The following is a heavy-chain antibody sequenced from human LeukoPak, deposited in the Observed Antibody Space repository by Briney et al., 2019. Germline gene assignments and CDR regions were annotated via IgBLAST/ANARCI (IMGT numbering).Heavy chain of an antibody. CDR1: GYTFTSYA. CDR2: INAGNGNT. CDR3: ARASASLAMVFYYGMGV. J-gene: IGHJ6*02. D-gene: IGHD5-18*01. V-gene: IGHV1-3*01. Sequence: ASVKVSCKASGYTFTSYAMHWVRQAPGRRLEWMGWINAGNGNTKYSQKFQGRVTITRDTSASTAYMELSSLRSEDTAVYYCARASASLAMVFYYGMGVWGQGTTVTVSS.